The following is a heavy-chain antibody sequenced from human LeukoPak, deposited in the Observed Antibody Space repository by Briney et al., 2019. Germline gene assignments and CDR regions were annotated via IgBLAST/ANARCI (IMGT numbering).Heavy chain of an antibody. CDR1: GFTFSSYA. Sequence: GGSLRLSCAASGFTFSSYAMSWVRQAPGKGLEWVSAISGSGGSTYYADSVKGRFTISRDNSKNTLYLQMSSLRAEDTAVYYCAKQKAPSSSWSYYFDYWGQGTLVTVSS. CDR2: ISGSGGST. CDR3: AKQKAPSSSWSYYFDY. J-gene: IGHJ4*02. V-gene: IGHV3-23*01. D-gene: IGHD6-13*01.